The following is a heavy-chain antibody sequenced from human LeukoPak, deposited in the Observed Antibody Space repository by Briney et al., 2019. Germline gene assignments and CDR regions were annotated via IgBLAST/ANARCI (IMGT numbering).Heavy chain of an antibody. CDR2: ISWSSGSI. Sequence: GGSLRLSCAASGFTFDDYAMHWVRQAPGQGLEWVSGISWSSGSIVYADSVKGRFTISRDNAKNSLYLQMNSLRAEDTALYYCAKESYGGGPCDYWGQGTLVTVSS. V-gene: IGHV3-9*01. CDR3: AKESYGGGPCDY. J-gene: IGHJ4*02. D-gene: IGHD4/OR15-4a*01. CDR1: GFTFDDYA.